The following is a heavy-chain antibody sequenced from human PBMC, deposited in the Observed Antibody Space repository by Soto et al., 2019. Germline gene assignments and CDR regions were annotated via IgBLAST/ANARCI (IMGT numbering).Heavy chain of an antibody. Sequence: QGQLVESGGGVVQPGTPLKLSCAASGFTFSSFGMGWVRQAPGKGLEWVALIFHDATNKYYADSVKGRFTVSRDNAKDTLYLQMDSLRAEDTAVYYCARDFDTWNAGGGAFDLWGQGTMVTVSS. CDR1: GFTFSSFG. CDR2: IFHDATNK. CDR3: ARDFDTWNAGGGAFDL. D-gene: IGHD1-1*01. V-gene: IGHV3-33*01. J-gene: IGHJ3*01.